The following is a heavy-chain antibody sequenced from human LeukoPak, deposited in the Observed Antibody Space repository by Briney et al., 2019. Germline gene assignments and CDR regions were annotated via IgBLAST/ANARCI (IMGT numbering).Heavy chain of an antibody. CDR3: AKDLITMIVVVAPSGMDV. CDR2: ISYDGSNK. V-gene: IGHV3-30*18. CDR1: GFTFSSYG. Sequence: GGSLRLSCAASGFTFSSYGMHWVRQAPGKGLEWVAVISYDGSNKYYADSVKGRFTISRDNSKNTLYLQMNSLRAEDTAVYYCAKDLITMIVVVAPSGMDVWGQGTTVTVSS. D-gene: IGHD3-22*01. J-gene: IGHJ6*02.